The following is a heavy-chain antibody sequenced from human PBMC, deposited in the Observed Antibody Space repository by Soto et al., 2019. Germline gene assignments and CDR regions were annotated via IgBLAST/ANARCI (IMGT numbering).Heavy chain of an antibody. D-gene: IGHD6-6*01. J-gene: IGHJ6*02. CDR3: ARSYSSSWEGDYYYGMDV. CDR1: GFTFSSYA. Sequence: GGSLRLSCAASGFTFSSYAMHWVRQAPGKGLEWVAVISYDGSNKYYADSVKGRFTISRDNSKNTLYLQMDSLRAEDTAVYYCARSYSSSWEGDYYYGMDVWGQGTTVTVSS. CDR2: ISYDGSNK. V-gene: IGHV3-30-3*01.